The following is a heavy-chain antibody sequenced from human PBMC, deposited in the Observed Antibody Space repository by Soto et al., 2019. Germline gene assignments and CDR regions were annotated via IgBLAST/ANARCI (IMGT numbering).Heavy chain of an antibody. CDR3: ARDIPTTVVLLVHYYGMDV. J-gene: IGHJ6*02. Sequence: GASVKVSCKASGYTFTSYGISWVRQAPGQGLEWMGWISAYNGNTNYAQKLQGRVTMTTDTSTSTAYMELRSLRSDDTAVYYCARDIPTTVVLLVHYYGMDVWGQGTTVTVSS. V-gene: IGHV1-18*01. CDR2: ISAYNGNT. D-gene: IGHD4-17*01. CDR1: GYTFTSYG.